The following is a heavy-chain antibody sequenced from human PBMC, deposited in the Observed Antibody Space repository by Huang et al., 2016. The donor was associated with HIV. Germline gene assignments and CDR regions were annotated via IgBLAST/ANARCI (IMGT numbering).Heavy chain of an antibody. CDR2: ISNDGSNN. CDR3: ARAKDTWDAYDI. Sequence: QVQLVESGGGVVQPGRSLRLSCAASGFPFNNQAMHWVRQAPGKGLNWVAVISNDGSNNYYADSVKGRFTNSRDRSKSTLFLHMTSLRTEGTAVYYCARAKDTWDAYDIWGQGTMVIVSS. J-gene: IGHJ3*02. CDR1: GFPFNNQA. D-gene: IGHD5-18*01. V-gene: IGHV3-30-3*01.